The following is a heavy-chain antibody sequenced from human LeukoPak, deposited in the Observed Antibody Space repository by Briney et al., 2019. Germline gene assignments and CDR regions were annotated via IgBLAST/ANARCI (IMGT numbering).Heavy chain of an antibody. V-gene: IGHV4-34*01. D-gene: IGHD5-18*01. Sequence: SETLSLTCAVYGGSLSGYYWSWIRHPPGKGLEWVGEINHSGSTNYNPSLKSRVTISVDTSKNQFSLKLSSVTAADTAVYYCARAYVDTAMVLHVGATVDYYYYMDVWGKGTTVTVSS. CDR3: ARAYVDTAMVLHVGATVDYYYYMDV. CDR1: GGSLSGYY. J-gene: IGHJ6*03. CDR2: INHSGST.